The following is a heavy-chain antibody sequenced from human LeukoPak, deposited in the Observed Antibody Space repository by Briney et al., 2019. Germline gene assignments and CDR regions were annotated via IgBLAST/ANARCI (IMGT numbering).Heavy chain of an antibody. Sequence: SETLSLTCAVIGYSISSGYYWGWIRQPPGKGLEWIGSVYHSGSTYYNPSLKSRVTISVDTSKTQFSLRLSSVTAADTAVYYCARANYYGSGSPSVFDYWGQGTLLTVSS. CDR3: ARANYYGSGSPSVFDY. J-gene: IGHJ4*02. CDR2: VYHSGST. V-gene: IGHV4-38-2*01. D-gene: IGHD3-10*01. CDR1: GYSISSGYY.